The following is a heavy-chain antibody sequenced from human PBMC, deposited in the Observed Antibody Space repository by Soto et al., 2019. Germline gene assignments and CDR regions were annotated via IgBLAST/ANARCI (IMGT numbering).Heavy chain of an antibody. CDR3: AREAYHSRASGAFDL. J-gene: IGHJ3*01. D-gene: IGHD3-22*01. V-gene: IGHV3-53*01. Sequence: EVQLVESGGGGIQPGASLGLSCAACGFTVSSNYMSWVRRAPGKGLEGVAFFYSGGRTYYADSVKGRFTISTDNSKNTVYLQLDSLRAEDTAVYYGAREAYHSRASGAFDLWGQGTMVTVSS. CDR1: GFTVSSNY. CDR2: FYSGGRT.